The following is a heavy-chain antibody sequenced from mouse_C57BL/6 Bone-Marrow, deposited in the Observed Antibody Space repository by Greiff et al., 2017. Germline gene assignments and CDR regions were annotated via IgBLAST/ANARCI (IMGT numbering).Heavy chain of an antibody. Sequence: QVQLQQSGPELVKPGASVQISCKASGYTFTDYYINWVKQRPGQGLEWIGWIYPGSGNTKYNEKFKGKATLTVDTSSSTAYMQLSSLTSEDSAVYFCARGGIYYGNYIYAMDYWGQGTSVTVSS. J-gene: IGHJ4*01. CDR2: IYPGSGNT. V-gene: IGHV1-84*01. D-gene: IGHD2-1*01. CDR1: GYTFTDYY. CDR3: ARGGIYYGNYIYAMDY.